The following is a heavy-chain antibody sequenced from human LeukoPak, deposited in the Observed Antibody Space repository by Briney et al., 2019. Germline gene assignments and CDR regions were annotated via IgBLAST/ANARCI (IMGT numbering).Heavy chain of an antibody. J-gene: IGHJ4*02. V-gene: IGHV3-23*01. Sequence: GGSLRLSCAASGFSFRNYAMNWVRQAPGKGLEWVSAISSGGGSTYYADSVKGRFTISRDNSKNTLYLQMNSLRAEDTAVYYCTTEGTYYDILTGYYEYREYYFDYWGQGTLVTVSS. CDR2: ISSGGGST. CDR1: GFSFRNYA. CDR3: TTEGTYYDILTGYYEYREYYFDY. D-gene: IGHD3-9*01.